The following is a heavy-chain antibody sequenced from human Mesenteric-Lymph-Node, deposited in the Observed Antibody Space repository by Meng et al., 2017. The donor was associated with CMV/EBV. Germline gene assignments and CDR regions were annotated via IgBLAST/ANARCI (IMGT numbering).Heavy chain of an antibody. V-gene: IGHV3-21*01. Sequence: GESLKISCAASGFTLSTYSMNWVRQAPGKGLEWVSSISSSSSYIYYADSVKGRFTISRDNAKNSLYLQMNSLRAEDTAVYYCARLAAAASWGQGTLVTVSS. CDR2: ISSSSSYI. D-gene: IGHD6-13*01. CDR1: GFTLSTYS. J-gene: IGHJ4*02. CDR3: ARLAAAAS.